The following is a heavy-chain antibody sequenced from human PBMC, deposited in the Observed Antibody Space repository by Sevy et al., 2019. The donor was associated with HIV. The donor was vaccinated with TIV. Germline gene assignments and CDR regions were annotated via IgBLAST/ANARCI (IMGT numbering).Heavy chain of an antibody. V-gene: IGHV1-18*04. CDR1: GYIFSNYN. D-gene: IGHD2-21*02. J-gene: IGHJ3*02. Sequence: ASVKVSCKDSGYIFSNYNINWVRQAPGQGLEWMGWISADNGNTDYAQKVQGRVTMTTDTSTNTAYMELRSLRSDDTAVYYCARVSCGGDCYNAFDIWGQGTMVTVSS. CDR3: ARVSCGGDCYNAFDI. CDR2: ISADNGNT.